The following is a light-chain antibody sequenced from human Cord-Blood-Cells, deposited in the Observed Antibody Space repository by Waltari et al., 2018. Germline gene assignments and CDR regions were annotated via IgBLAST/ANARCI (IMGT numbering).Light chain of an antibody. CDR2: QDS. Sequence: SYELTQPPSVSVSPGQTASITCSGDKLGDKYACWYQQKPGQSPVLVIYQDSKRPSGIAERVSGSNSGNTATLTISGTQAMDEADYYCQAWDSSTAVFGGGTKLTVL. J-gene: IGLJ2*01. CDR3: QAWDSSTAV. CDR1: KLGDKY. V-gene: IGLV3-1*01.